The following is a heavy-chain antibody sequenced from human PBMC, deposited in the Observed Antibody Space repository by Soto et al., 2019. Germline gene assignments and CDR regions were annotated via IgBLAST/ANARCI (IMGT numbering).Heavy chain of an antibody. V-gene: IGHV4-34*01. CDR2: INHSGST. D-gene: IGHD5-12*01. Sequence: QVQLQQWGAGLLKPSETLSLTCAVYGGSFSGYYWSWIRQPPGKGLEWIGEINHSGSTNYNPSLKSRVTISVDTSKNQFSLKLSSVTAADTALYYCARGNGYRPMFDYWGQGTLVTVSS. CDR1: GGSFSGYY. J-gene: IGHJ4*02. CDR3: ARGNGYRPMFDY.